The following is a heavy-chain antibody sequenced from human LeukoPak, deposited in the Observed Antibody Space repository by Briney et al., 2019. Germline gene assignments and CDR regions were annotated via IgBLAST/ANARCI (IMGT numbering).Heavy chain of an antibody. Sequence: SETLSLTCTVSGGSISSYYWSWIRQPPGKGLEWIGYIYYSGSTNYNPSLKSRVTISVDTSKNQFSLKLSSVTAADTAVYYCARRRIAAAGTYYFDCWGQGTLVTVSS. CDR3: ARRRIAAAGTYYFDC. V-gene: IGHV4-59*08. D-gene: IGHD6-13*01. CDR2: IYYSGST. J-gene: IGHJ4*02. CDR1: GGSISSYY.